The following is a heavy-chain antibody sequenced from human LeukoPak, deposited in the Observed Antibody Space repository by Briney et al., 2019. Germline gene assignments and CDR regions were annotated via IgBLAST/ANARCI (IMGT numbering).Heavy chain of an antibody. CDR3: ANPFVVKNDY. J-gene: IGHJ4*02. V-gene: IGHV3-74*01. Sequence: GGSLRLSCAASGNYWMHWVRQAPGKGLVGVSHINSDGSWTSYADSVKGRFTISRDNSKNTLYLQMNSRRAEDTAVYYCANPFVVKNDYWGQGTLVTVSS. CDR1: GNYW. D-gene: IGHD2-21*01. CDR2: INSDGSWT.